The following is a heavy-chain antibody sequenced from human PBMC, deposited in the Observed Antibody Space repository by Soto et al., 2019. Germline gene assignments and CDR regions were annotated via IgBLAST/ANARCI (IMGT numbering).Heavy chain of an antibody. V-gene: IGHV1-69*01. CDR1: GASFYNFA. J-gene: IGHJ4*02. D-gene: IGHD2-15*01. CDR3: AGVDCGGGTCYSGGVDY. CDR2: LTPVFRTA. Sequence: QVDLVQSGAEVKKPGSSVTVSCKASGASFYNFALYWVRQAPGQGLEWVGGLTPVFRTANYSQKFQGRVTITADESTTTAYMELSNLRSDDTDVFYCAGVDCGGGTCYSGGVDYWGQGTLVNVSS.